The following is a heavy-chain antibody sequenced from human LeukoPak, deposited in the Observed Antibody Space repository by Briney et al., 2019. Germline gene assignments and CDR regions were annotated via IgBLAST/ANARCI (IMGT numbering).Heavy chain of an antibody. CDR1: GFTFSNYW. J-gene: IGHJ4*02. CDR2: INQDGSEK. V-gene: IGHV3-7*01. CDR3: ARGEYGSGSYHIDY. Sequence: GGSLRLSCAASGFTFSNYWMSWVRQAPGKGLEWVANINQDGSEKYYVDSVKGRFTISRDNAKNSMYLQMNSLRDEDTAVYYCARGEYGSGSYHIDYWGQGTLVTVSS. D-gene: IGHD3-10*01.